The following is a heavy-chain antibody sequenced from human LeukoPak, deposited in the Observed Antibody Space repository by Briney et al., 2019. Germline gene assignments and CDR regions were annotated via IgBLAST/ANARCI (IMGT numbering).Heavy chain of an antibody. CDR3: AKDQVILGAFDY. Sequence: GGSLRLSCAASGFTFSSYGMSWVRQAPGKGLEWVSAISGSGGSTYYADSVKGRFTISRDNSKNTLYLQMNSLRAEDTAVYYCAKDQVILGAFDYWGQGTLVTVSS. J-gene: IGHJ4*02. CDR1: GFTFSSYG. CDR2: ISGSGGST. D-gene: IGHD3-3*01. V-gene: IGHV3-23*01.